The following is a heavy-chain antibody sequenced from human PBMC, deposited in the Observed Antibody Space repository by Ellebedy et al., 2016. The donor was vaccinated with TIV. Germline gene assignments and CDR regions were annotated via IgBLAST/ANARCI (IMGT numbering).Heavy chain of an antibody. Sequence: GESLKISCEASGFIFGYYWMGWVRQAPGQGLEWVANIKQDGSEESYVDSVKGRFTISRDNAKSSLYLQMNSLGAEDTAVYYCARIPPKQYPPMAAHYGMDVWGQGTTVTVSS. CDR3: ARIPPKQYPPMAAHYGMDV. D-gene: IGHD2-15*01. J-gene: IGHJ6*02. CDR1: GFIFGYYW. V-gene: IGHV3-7*03. CDR2: IKQDGSEE.